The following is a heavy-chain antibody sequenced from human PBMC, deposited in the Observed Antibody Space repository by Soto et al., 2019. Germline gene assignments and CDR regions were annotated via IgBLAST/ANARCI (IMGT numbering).Heavy chain of an antibody. CDR3: ARSRRYGGVDS. D-gene: IGHD4-17*01. Sequence: QVQLQESGPGLVKPSQTLSLTCTVSGGSISSGGYYWSWIRQHPGKGLEWIGYIYYSGSTYYNPYLKSRITISVDTSKNQFYLKLSSVTAAATAVYYCARSRRYGGVDSWGQGTLVTVSS. J-gene: IGHJ4*02. V-gene: IGHV4-31*03. CDR1: GGSISSGGYY. CDR2: IYYSGST.